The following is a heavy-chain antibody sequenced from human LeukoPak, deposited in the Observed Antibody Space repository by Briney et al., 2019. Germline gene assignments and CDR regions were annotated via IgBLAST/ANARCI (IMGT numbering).Heavy chain of an antibody. CDR3: ARDSEYDILTGRVVPSGMDV. CDR2: INPNSGGT. CDR1: GYTFTGYY. J-gene: IGHJ6*02. D-gene: IGHD3-9*01. V-gene: IGHV1-2*02. Sequence: ASVKVSCKASGYTFTGYYMHWVRQAPGQGLAWMGWINPNSGGTNYAQKFQGRVTMTRDTSISTAYMELSRLRSDDTGVYYCARDSEYDILTGRVVPSGMDVWGQGTTVTVSS.